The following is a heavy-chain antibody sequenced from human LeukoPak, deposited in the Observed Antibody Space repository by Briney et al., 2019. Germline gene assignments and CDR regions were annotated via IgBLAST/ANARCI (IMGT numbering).Heavy chain of an antibody. CDR1: GYTLTELS. J-gene: IGHJ4*02. D-gene: IGHD2-15*01. CDR3: ATDRGRYCSGGSCYFGSVFDY. Sequence: ASVKVSCKVSGYTLTELSMHWVRQAPGKGLEWMGGFDPEDGETIYAQKFQGTVTMTEDTSTDTAYMELSSLRSEDTAVYYCATDRGRYCSGGSCYFGSVFDYWGQGTLVTDSS. CDR2: FDPEDGET. V-gene: IGHV1-24*01.